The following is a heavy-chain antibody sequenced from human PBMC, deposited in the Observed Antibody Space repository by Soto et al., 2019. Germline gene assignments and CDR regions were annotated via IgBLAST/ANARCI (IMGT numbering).Heavy chain of an antibody. J-gene: IGHJ6*02. V-gene: IGHV1-69*06. CDR2: IIPIFGTA. CDR1: GGTFSSYA. CDR3: ARGPPELPMLEDYYYYGMDV. D-gene: IGHD2-8*01. Sequence: SVKVSCKASGGTFSSYAISWVRQAPVQGLEWMGGIIPIFGTANYAQKFQGRVTITADKSTSTAYMELSSLRSEDTAVYYCARGPPELPMLEDYYYYGMDVWGQGTTVTV.